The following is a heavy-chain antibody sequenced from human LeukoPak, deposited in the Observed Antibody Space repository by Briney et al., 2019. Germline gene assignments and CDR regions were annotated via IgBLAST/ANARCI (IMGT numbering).Heavy chain of an antibody. CDR3: ARGYYYDSSGYFLDF. D-gene: IGHD3-22*01. CDR2: IYYSGIT. J-gene: IGHJ4*02. Sequence: PSETLCLTCTVSGGSISTYYWSWIRQSPGRGLEWIGYIYYSGITKYNPSLKSRVTISVDTSTNQFSLRLSSVTAADTAVYYCARGYYYDSSGYFLDFWGQGTLVTVSS. CDR1: GGSISTYY. V-gene: IGHV4-59*01.